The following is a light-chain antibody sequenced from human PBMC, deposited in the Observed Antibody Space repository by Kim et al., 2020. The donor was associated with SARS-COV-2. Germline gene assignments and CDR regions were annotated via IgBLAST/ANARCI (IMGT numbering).Light chain of an antibody. Sequence: GQTVSITCSGDKLGDKFVSWYQQKPGQTPLLVISQDDRRPSGIPERFSGSNSGNTATLTISGTQAMDEADYYCQAWDSNTYVVFGGGTQLTVL. CDR2: QDD. V-gene: IGLV3-1*01. J-gene: IGLJ2*01. CDR1: KLGDKF. CDR3: QAWDSNTYVV.